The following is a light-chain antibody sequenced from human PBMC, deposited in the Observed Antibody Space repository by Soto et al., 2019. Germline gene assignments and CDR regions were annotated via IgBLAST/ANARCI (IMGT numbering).Light chain of an antibody. V-gene: IGKV3-15*01. CDR2: GVS. J-gene: IGKJ1*01. CDR3: QQYNNWPPWT. Sequence: EIVMTQSPATLSVSPGERATLSCRASQSVRSNLAWYQQKPGQAPRLLIYGVSTRATGIPARFSGSGSETEFTLTISSLQSEDFVGYYYQQYNNWPPWTFGQGTNVEVK. CDR1: QSVRSN.